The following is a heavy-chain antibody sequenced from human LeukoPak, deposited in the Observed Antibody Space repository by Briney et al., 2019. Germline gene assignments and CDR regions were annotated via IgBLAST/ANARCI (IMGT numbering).Heavy chain of an antibody. CDR2: IYYSGSP. Sequence: SDTLSLTCSLSGGSLSSSSYYGGWIRRPPGEVLEWIGSIYYSGSPSYNPSRNSPITISVDTSRNQFSLKLSCVTAADAAVYDCARPAWAAGSNDYWGQGTLVTVSS. V-gene: IGHV4-39*01. D-gene: IGHD1-7*01. CDR1: GGSLSSSSYY. J-gene: IGHJ4*02. CDR3: ARPAWAAGSNDY.